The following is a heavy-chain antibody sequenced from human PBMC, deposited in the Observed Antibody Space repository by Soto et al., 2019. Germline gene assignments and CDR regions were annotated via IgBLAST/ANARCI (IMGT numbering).Heavy chain of an antibody. V-gene: IGHV4-59*01. D-gene: IGHD2-15*01. CDR2: IYYSGST. CDR1: GGSISSYY. CDR3: AGTRGYCSGGSCPTVVDY. J-gene: IGHJ4*02. Sequence: QVQLQESGPGLVKPSETLSLTCTVSGGSISSYYWSWIRQPPGKGLEWIGYIYYSGSTNYNPSLKSRVPISVDTSKNQCSLKLSSVTAADTAVYSCAGTRGYCSGGSCPTVVDYWGQRTLVTVSS.